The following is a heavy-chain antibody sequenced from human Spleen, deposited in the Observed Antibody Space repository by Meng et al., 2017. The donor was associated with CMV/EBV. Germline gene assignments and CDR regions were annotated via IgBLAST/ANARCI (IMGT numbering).Heavy chain of an antibody. CDR3: AKAMDSSSSLIRYYYYGMDV. CDR2: IYSGGSST. CDR1: GFTFSSYS. V-gene: IGHV3-23*03. D-gene: IGHD6-6*01. J-gene: IGHJ6*02. Sequence: GESLKISCAASGFTFSSYSMNWVRQAPGKGLEWVSVIYSGGSSTYYADSVKGRFTISRDNSKNTLYLQMNSLRAEDTAVYYCAKAMDSSSSLIRYYYYGMDVWGQGTTVTVSS.